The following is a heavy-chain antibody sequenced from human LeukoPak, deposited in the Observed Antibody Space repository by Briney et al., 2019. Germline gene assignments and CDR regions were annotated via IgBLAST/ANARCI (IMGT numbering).Heavy chain of an antibody. CDR2: INPSGGNT. V-gene: IGHV1-46*01. J-gene: IGHJ3*02. Sequence: ASVKVSCKASGGTFSSYAISWVRQAPGQGLEWMGIINPSGGNTNYAQKFQGRVTMTRDTSTSTVYMELSSLRSEDTAVYYCARDFDWGSPDAYDIWGQGTMVTVSS. D-gene: IGHD7-27*01. CDR3: ARDFDWGSPDAYDI. CDR1: GGTFSSYA.